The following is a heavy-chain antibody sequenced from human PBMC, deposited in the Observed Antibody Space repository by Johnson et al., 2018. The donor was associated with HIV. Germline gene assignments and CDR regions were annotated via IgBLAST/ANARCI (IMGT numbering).Heavy chain of an antibody. CDR2: ISSNGGST. V-gene: IGHV3-64*01. Sequence: VQLVESGGGLVQPGGSLRLSCAASGFTFSTYALHWVRQAPGKGLEYVSAISSNGGSTYYANSVKGRFTISRDNSKNTLYLQMGSLRAEDMAVYYCAREGHGAFDICGQGTMVTVSS. CDR3: AREGHGAFDI. J-gene: IGHJ3*02. CDR1: GFTFSTYA.